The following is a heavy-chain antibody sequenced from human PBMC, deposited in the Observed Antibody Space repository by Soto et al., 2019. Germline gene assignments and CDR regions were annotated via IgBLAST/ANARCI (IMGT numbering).Heavy chain of an antibody. CDR3: AYVGGYSTGDYSFDV. CDR1: GSTFTSNG. D-gene: IGHD5-18*01. V-gene: IGHV1-18*04. J-gene: IGHJ4*02. Sequence: ASVKVSCKASGSTFTSNGIGWVRQAPGQGLEWMGWISTYNENMDSAPQLQGRLTMTTDTSTTTAYMELTNLKSDDTALYYCAYVGGYSTGDYSFDVWGQGTPVTVSS. CDR2: ISTYNENM.